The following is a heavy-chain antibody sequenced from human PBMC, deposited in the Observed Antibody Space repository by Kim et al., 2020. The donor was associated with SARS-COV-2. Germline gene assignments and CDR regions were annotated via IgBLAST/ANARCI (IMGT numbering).Heavy chain of an antibody. D-gene: IGHD3-10*01. CDR3: ARLPNHGSGSYPLRALDS. Sequence: SETLSLTCTVSGGSISSSSYYWGWIRQPPGKGLEWIGSIYYSGSTYYNSSLKSRVTISVDTSKNQFSLKLTSVTAADTAVYYCARLPNHGSGSYPLRALDSWGQGTLVTVSS. V-gene: IGHV4-39*01. CDR2: IYYSGST. CDR1: GGSISSSSYY. J-gene: IGHJ4*02.